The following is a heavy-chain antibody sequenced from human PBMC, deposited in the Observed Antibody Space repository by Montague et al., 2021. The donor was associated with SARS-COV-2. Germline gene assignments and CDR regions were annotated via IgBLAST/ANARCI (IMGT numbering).Heavy chain of an antibody. CDR1: HLPNARDDF. J-gene: IGHJ5*02. CDR3: ARYFSSSGHNWFDP. Sequence: SETLSLTCTVSHLPNARDDFWVWIRQSPGRGLQWIATIHRSGTTXYNPSLMGRVTISVDTSRNQFSLSLRSVTDADTAVYYCARYFSSSGHNWFDPWGQGTQVTVSA. D-gene: IGHD3-10*01. V-gene: IGHV4-38-2*02. CDR2: IHRSGTT.